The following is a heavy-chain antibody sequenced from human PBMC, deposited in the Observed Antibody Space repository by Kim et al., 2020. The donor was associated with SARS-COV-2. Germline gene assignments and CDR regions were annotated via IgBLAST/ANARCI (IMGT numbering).Heavy chain of an antibody. D-gene: IGHD5-12*01. CDR3: ARSDSGNPRRADAFDI. CDR1: GFTFSSHS. Sequence: GVSLRLSCAASGFTFSSHSMNWVRQAPGKGLEWVSSISSNSRSMYYADSVKGRFTISRDNAKNSLYLQMNSLRDEDTAVYYCARSDSGNPRRADAFDIWGQGTMVTFSS. J-gene: IGHJ3*02. V-gene: IGHV3-21*01. CDR2: ISSNSRSM.